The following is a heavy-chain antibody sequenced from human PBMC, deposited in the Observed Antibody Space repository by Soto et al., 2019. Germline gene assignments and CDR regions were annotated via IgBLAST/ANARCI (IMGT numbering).Heavy chain of an antibody. Sequence: GGSLRLSCAASGFTFSSYSMNWVRQAPGKGLEWVSSISSSSSYIYYADSVKGRFTISRDNAKNSLYLQMNSLRAEDTAVYYCARDLDSYGPFDYWGQGTLVTVSS. CDR3: ARDLDSYGPFDY. J-gene: IGHJ4*02. V-gene: IGHV3-21*01. D-gene: IGHD5-18*01. CDR1: GFTFSSYS. CDR2: ISSSSSYI.